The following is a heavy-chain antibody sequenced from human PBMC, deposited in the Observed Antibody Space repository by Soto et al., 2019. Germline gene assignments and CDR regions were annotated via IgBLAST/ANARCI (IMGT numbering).Heavy chain of an antibody. CDR1: GDSVSSNSVA. Sequence: SPTLSLTCAISGDSVSSNSVAWNWIRQSPSRGLEWLGRTYYRSKWSNDYAVSVKSRITISPDTSKNQFSLQLNSVTPDDTAVYYCAIDSPGYGDNVLFDYWGQGTQVTVSS. V-gene: IGHV6-1*01. CDR2: TYYRSKWSN. D-gene: IGHD4-17*01. CDR3: AIDSPGYGDNVLFDY. J-gene: IGHJ4*02.